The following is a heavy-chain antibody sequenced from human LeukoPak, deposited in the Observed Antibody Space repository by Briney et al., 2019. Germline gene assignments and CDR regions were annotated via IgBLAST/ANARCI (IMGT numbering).Heavy chain of an antibody. CDR2: ISWNSGNI. D-gene: IGHD1-1*01. Sequence: PGGSLRLSCAASGFTFDDYAMHWVRQAPGKGLEWVSSISWNSGNIDYADSVKGRFTISRDNAKNLLYLQMDSLRVEDTAIYYCARDPRTVRIWGQGTLVTVSS. J-gene: IGHJ4*02. CDR1: GFTFDDYA. CDR3: ARDPRTVRI. V-gene: IGHV3-9*01.